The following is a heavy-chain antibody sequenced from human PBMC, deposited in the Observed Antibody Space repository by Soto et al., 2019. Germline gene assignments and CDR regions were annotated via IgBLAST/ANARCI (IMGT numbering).Heavy chain of an antibody. J-gene: IGHJ6*02. CDR2: TYYRSKWYY. D-gene: IGHD6-6*01. V-gene: IGHV6-1*01. Sequence: SQTLSLTCAISGYSVSSAIAAWNWIRQSPSRGLEWLGRTYYRSKWYYGYAVSVKSRITINPDTSKNQFYLQLNSVTPEDTAVYYCARIHSRSSSDMDVWGPGTTVTVS. CDR3: ARIHSRSSSDMDV. CDR1: GYSVSSAIAA.